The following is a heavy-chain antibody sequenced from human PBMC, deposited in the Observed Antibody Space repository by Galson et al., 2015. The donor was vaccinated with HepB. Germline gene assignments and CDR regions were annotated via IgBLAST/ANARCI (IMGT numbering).Heavy chain of an antibody. V-gene: IGHV3-30*04. D-gene: IGHD1-26*01. CDR2: ISYDGSNK. J-gene: IGHJ3*02. CDR1: GFTFSSYA. CDR3: ARSLEWELLGAYNAFDI. Sequence: SLRLSCAASGFTFSSYAMHWVRQAPGKGLEWVAVISYDGSNKYYADSVKGRFTISRDNSKNTLYLQMNSLRAEDTAVYYCARSLEWELLGAYNAFDIWGQGTMVTVSS.